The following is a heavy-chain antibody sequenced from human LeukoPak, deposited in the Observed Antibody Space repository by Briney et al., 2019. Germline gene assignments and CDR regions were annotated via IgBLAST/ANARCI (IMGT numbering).Heavy chain of an antibody. Sequence: ASVKVSCKVSGYTLTELSMHWVRQAPGKGLEWMGGFDPEDGETIYAQKFQGRVTMTEDTSTDTAYMELSSLRSEDTAVYYCATATETYSIPYYYGMDVWGQGTTVTVSS. CDR2: FDPEDGET. V-gene: IGHV1-24*01. J-gene: IGHJ6*02. CDR1: GYTLTELS. D-gene: IGHD6-13*01. CDR3: ATATETYSIPYYYGMDV.